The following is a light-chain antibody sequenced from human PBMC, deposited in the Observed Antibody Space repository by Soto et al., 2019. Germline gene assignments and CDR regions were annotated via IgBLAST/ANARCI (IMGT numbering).Light chain of an antibody. Sequence: PGERATLSCRASQSISRNLAWYQQKPGRAPRLLINDASTRATGIPARFSGSGSGTDFTLTISSLQSEDFAVYYCQHYNHWPPYTFGPGTKLDIK. J-gene: IGKJ2*01. CDR1: QSISRN. CDR3: QHYNHWPPYT. V-gene: IGKV3-15*01. CDR2: DAS.